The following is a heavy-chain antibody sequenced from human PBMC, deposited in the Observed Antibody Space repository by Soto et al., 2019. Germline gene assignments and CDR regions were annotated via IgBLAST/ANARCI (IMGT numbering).Heavy chain of an antibody. J-gene: IGHJ4*02. CDR1: GFTFSSYA. V-gene: IGHV3-23*01. D-gene: IGHD3-10*01. CDR2: ISGSGGST. Sequence: PGGTLTLSCAASGFTFSSYAMCWVRLAQGKGLEWVSAISGSGGSTYYADSVKGRFTISRDNSKNTLYLQMISLRAEDTAVYYCAKSRCYRGIYFDYWGQGTLVTVSS. CDR3: AKSRCYRGIYFDY.